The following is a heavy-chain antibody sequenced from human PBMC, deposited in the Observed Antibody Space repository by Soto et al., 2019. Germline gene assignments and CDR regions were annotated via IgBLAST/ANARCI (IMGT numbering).Heavy chain of an antibody. Sequence: QVQLVESGGAVVQAGKSLRLSCAASGFSLSGYGMHWVRQAPGKGLEWVAVIWHDGSNKYYADSVKGRFTISRDNSENTLYLRMISLRVEDTAVYYCARGFVDAALAPGDPGHSFPYWGQGTQVTVSS. D-gene: IGHD5-18*01. CDR2: IWHDGSNK. CDR1: GFSLSGYG. CDR3: ARGFVDAALAPGDPGHSFPY. V-gene: IGHV3-33*01. J-gene: IGHJ4*02.